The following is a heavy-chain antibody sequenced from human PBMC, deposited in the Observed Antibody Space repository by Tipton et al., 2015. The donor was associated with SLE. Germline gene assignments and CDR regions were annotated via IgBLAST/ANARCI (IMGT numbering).Heavy chain of an antibody. V-gene: IGHV4-34*01. CDR3: ARGVYGSGINY. CDR2: INHSGST. J-gene: IGHJ4*02. D-gene: IGHD3-10*01. Sequence: TLSLTCAVYGGSFSGYYWSWIRQPPGKELEWIGEINHSGSTNYNPPLKSRVTISVDTSKNQFSLKLSSVTAADTAVYYCARGVYGSGINYWGQGTLVTVSS. CDR1: GGSFSGYY.